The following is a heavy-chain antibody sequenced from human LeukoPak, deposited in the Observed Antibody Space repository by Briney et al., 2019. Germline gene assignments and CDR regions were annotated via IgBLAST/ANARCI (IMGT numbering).Heavy chain of an antibody. Sequence: PSETLSLTCAVYGVSFSGYYWSWIRQPPGKGLEWIGEINHSGSTNYNPSLESRVTISVDTSKNQFSLKLSSVTAADTAVYYCARERGNDSSGYYHDAFDIWGQGTMVTVSS. V-gene: IGHV4-34*01. J-gene: IGHJ3*02. D-gene: IGHD3-22*01. CDR2: INHSGST. CDR3: ARERGNDSSGYYHDAFDI. CDR1: GVSFSGYY.